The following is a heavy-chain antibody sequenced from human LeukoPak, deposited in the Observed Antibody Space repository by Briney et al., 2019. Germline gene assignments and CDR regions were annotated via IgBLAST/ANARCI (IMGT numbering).Heavy chain of an antibody. CDR1: GGSISSYY. CDR2: ISGSGGST. CDR3: AKDRGDSSGYYFWVVPLYYFDY. Sequence: PSETLSLTCTVSGGSISSYYWSWVRQAPGKGLEWVSAISGSGGSTYYADSVKGRFTISRDNSKNTLYLQMNSLRAEDTAVYYCAKDRGDSSGYYFWVVPLYYFDYWGQGTLVTVSS. D-gene: IGHD3-22*01. J-gene: IGHJ4*02. V-gene: IGHV3-23*01.